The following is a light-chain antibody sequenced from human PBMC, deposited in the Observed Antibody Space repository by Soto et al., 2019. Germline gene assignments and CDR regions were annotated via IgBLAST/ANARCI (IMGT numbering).Light chain of an antibody. CDR2: DAS. CDR3: QQYNSYSFT. V-gene: IGKV1-5*01. CDR1: QSISNY. J-gene: IGKJ3*01. Sequence: DIQMTQSPSTLSASVGDRVSITCRASQSISNYLAWYQQKPGKAPKVVIYDASSLESGVPSRFSGTGSGTEFTLTISTLQPDDFATYYCQQYNSYSFTFGPGTKVDIK.